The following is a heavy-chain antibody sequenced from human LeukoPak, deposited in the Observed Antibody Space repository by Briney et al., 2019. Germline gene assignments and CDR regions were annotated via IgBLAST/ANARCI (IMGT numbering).Heavy chain of an antibody. D-gene: IGHD6-13*01. J-gene: IGHJ4*02. CDR2: ISSSSSYI. CDR1: GFSFSSYS. CDR3: ARGSGSSSWRIDY. V-gene: IGHV3-21*01. Sequence: KPGGSLRLSCAASGFSFSSYSMNWVRQAPGKGLEWVSSISSSSSYIYYADSVKGRFTISRDNAKNSLYLQMNSLRDEDTAMYYCARGSGSSSWRIDYWGQGTLVTVSS.